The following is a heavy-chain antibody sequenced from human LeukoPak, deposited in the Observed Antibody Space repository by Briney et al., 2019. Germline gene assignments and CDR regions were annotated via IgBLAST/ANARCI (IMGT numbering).Heavy chain of an antibody. CDR2: FDPEDGET. CDR3: ATVALGYCSSTSCSPGAFDI. V-gene: IGHV1-24*01. D-gene: IGHD2-2*01. J-gene: IGHJ3*02. Sequence: GASVKVSCKVSGYTLTELSMHWVRQAPGKGLEWMGGFDPEDGETIYAQKFQGRVTMTEDTSIDTAYMELSSLRSEDTAVYYCATVALGYCSSTSCSPGAFDIWGQGTMVTVSS. CDR1: GYTLTELS.